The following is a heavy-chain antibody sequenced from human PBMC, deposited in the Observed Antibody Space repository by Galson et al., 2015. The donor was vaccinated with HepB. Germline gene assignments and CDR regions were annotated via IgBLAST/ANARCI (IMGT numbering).Heavy chain of an antibody. CDR3: AREGWELEVGGFDY. J-gene: IGHJ4*02. CDR2: ISYDGSNR. V-gene: IGHV3-30*03. CDR1: GFTFYSYG. Sequence: SLRLSCADSGFTFYSYGMHWVRQAPGKGLEWVAVISYDGSNRYYADSVKGRFTISRDNSKNTLYLQMNSLRAEDTAVYYCAREGWELEVGGFDYWGQGTLVTVSS. D-gene: IGHD1-26*01.